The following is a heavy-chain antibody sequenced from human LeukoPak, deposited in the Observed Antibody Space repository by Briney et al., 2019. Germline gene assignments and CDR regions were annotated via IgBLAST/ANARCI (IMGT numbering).Heavy chain of an antibody. D-gene: IGHD3-10*01. CDR3: AKVSSVLRGVINWFDP. J-gene: IGHJ5*02. CDR1: GLTFSSYA. CDR2: ISGSGGST. Sequence: GGSLRLSCAASGLTFSSYAMSWVRQAPGTGLEWVSAISGSGGSTYYADSVKGRFTISRDNSKNTLYLQMNSLRAEDTAVYYCAKVSSVLRGVINWFDPWGQGTLVTVSS. V-gene: IGHV3-23*01.